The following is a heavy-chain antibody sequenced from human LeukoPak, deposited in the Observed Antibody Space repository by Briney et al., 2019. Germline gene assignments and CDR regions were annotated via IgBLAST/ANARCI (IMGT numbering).Heavy chain of an antibody. CDR1: GFTFSSVW. J-gene: IGHJ4*02. Sequence: GGSLRLSCAASGFTFSSVWMRWVRQAPGKGLERVASINQGGTEKYYVDSVKGRFTISRDNAKNALYLQMYTLTAADTAVYYCARDGPPAGLYFDNWGQGTLVTVSS. V-gene: IGHV3-7*01. CDR3: ARDGPPAGLYFDN. D-gene: IGHD2-2*01. CDR2: INQGGTEK.